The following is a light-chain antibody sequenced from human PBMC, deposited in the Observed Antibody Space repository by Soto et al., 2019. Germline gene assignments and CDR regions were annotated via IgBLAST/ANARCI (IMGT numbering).Light chain of an antibody. V-gene: IGKV1-39*01. CDR2: AAS. J-gene: IGKJ4*01. Sequence: DIQMTQSPSSLSASVGDRVTITCRASQSISSYLNWYQQKPGKAPKLLIYAASSLQSGVPSRFSGNGSGTAFTLTISSLQPEDFATYYCQQSYSTPLTFGGGTKVEIK. CDR1: QSISSY. CDR3: QQSYSTPLT.